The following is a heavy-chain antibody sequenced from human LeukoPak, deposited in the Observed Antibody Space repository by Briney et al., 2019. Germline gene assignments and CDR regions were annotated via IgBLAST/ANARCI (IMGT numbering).Heavy chain of an antibody. CDR2: IHYSGST. J-gene: IGHJ4*02. CDR1: GGSISSYY. CDR3: ARGYYDSRRYLLFDS. Sequence: PSESLSLTCTVSGGSISSYYWSWIRQPPGKGLEWIGYIHYSGSTNYNPSLKSRVTISVDTSKNQFSLKLSSVTAADTAVYYCARGYYDSRRYLLFDSWGQGTLVTVSS. D-gene: IGHD3-22*01. V-gene: IGHV4-59*01.